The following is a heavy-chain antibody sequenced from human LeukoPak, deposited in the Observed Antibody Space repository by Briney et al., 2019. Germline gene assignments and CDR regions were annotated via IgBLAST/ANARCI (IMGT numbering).Heavy chain of an antibody. CDR1: GFTFSDYY. CDR3: TTATDYYDSSGYYGNYYYMDV. V-gene: IGHV3-15*01. D-gene: IGHD3-22*01. J-gene: IGHJ6*03. CDR2: IKSKTDGGTT. Sequence: PGGSLRLSCAASGFTFSDYYMSLIRQAPGKGLEWVGRIKSKTDGGTTDYAAPVKGRFTISRDDSKNTLYLQMNSLKTEDTAVYYCTTATDYYDSSGYYGNYYYMDVWGKGTTVTVSS.